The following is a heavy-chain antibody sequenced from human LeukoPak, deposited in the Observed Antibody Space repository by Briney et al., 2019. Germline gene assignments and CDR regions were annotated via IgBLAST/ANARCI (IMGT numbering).Heavy chain of an antibody. J-gene: IGHJ4*02. CDR1: GFTFSSFA. V-gene: IGHV3-23*01. CDR3: ARETRVRWTDY. Sequence: GGSLRLSCAASGFTFSSFAMSWVRQAPGKGLEWVSGISGRDGSTYYADSVKGRFTISRDNSKNTLYLQMNSLRAEDTAVYYCARETRVRWTDYWGQGILVTVSS. D-gene: IGHD5-24*01. CDR2: ISGRDGST.